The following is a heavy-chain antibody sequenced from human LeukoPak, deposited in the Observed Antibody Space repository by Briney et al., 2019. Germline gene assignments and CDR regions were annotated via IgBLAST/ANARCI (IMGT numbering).Heavy chain of an antibody. CDR3: ARHSKYYYDSSGSYVGYFQH. J-gene: IGHJ1*01. CDR2: IHTSGST. Sequence: SETLSLTCTVSGGSISGYFWSWIRQPAGKGLEWIGRIHTSGSTNYNPSLRSRVSMSVDTSKNKFSLKLSSVTAADTAVYYCARHSKYYYDSSGSYVGYFQHWGQGTLVTVSS. D-gene: IGHD3-22*01. CDR1: GGSISGYF. V-gene: IGHV4-4*07.